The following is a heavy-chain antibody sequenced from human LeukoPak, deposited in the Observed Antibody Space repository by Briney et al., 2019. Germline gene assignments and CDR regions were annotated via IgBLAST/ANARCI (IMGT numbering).Heavy chain of an antibody. D-gene: IGHD5-24*01. CDR3: ARDEMATIAY. Sequence: SQTLSLTCTVSGGSISSGSYYWSWIRQPAGKGLEWIGRIYTSGSTNYNPSLKSRVTISVDTSKNQFSLKLSSVTAADTAVYYCARDEMATIAYWGQGTLVTVSS. CDR2: IYTSGST. J-gene: IGHJ4*02. CDR1: GGSISSGSYY. V-gene: IGHV4-61*02.